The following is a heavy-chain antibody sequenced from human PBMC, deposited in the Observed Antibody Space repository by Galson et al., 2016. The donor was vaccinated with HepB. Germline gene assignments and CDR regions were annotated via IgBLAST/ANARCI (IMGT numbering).Heavy chain of an antibody. J-gene: IGHJ5*02. Sequence: SLRLSCAASGFTFSNYAVNWVCQTPGKGLEWVSTISGSRANTYYADSVKGRFTISGDNSKNTLYLQMNNLRAEDTAVYYCAKSGFLDVYNWFDPWGQGTLVIVSS. V-gene: IGHV3-23*01. CDR1: GFTFSNYA. CDR3: AKSGFLDVYNWFDP. D-gene: IGHD3-16*01. CDR2: ISGSRANT.